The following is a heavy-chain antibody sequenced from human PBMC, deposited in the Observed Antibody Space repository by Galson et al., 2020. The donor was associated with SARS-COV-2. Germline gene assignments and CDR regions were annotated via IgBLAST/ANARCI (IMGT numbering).Heavy chain of an antibody. V-gene: IGHV3-73*01. Sequence: GGSLRLSCAASGFTFSGSAIHWVRQASGKGLEWVGRIKIKANNYATAYAASVKGRFTLSRDDSKNTAYLQMNILRSEDTAVYYCTIGYCSSTTCYPRFDPWGQGTLVTVSS. CDR2: IKIKANNYAT. CDR3: TIGYCSSTTCYPRFDP. J-gene: IGHJ5*02. CDR1: GFTFSGSA. D-gene: IGHD2-2*01.